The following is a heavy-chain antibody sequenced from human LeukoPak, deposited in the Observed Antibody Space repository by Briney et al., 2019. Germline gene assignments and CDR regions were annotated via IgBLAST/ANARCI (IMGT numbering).Heavy chain of an antibody. CDR2: INQEGSEK. CDR3: ARRTTVVTVNPKTVDY. CDR1: GFTFSSYW. Sequence: GSLRLSCAAPGFTFSSYWITWVRQAPGKGLEWVANINQEGSEKYYADSVKGRFTISRDTAKNSLNLQMNSLRAEDTAVYYCARRTTVVTVNPKTVDYWGRGTLVTVSS. D-gene: IGHD4-23*01. J-gene: IGHJ4*02. V-gene: IGHV3-7*05.